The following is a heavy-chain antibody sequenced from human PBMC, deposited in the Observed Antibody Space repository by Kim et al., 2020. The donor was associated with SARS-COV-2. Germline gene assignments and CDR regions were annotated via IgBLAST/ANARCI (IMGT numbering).Heavy chain of an antibody. D-gene: IGHD2-21*02. J-gene: IGHJ4*02. V-gene: IGHV3-11*06. Sequence: ADSVKGRFTIARDNAKNTLYLQMNSLRAEDTATYYCARGLCSGDSPMDGYWGQGTLVTVSS. CDR3: ARGLCSGDSPMDGY.